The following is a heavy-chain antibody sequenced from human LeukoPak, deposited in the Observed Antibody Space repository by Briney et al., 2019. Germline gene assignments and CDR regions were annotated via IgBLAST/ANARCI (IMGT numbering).Heavy chain of an antibody. CDR2: INSDGSST. Sequence: GGSLRLSCAASGFTFSSYWMHWVRQAPGKGLVWVSRINSDGSSTSYADSVKGRFTISRDNAKNTLYLQMNSLRAEDTAVYYCARDLALRDDYVLGRGDYWGQGTLVTVSS. V-gene: IGHV3-74*01. J-gene: IGHJ4*02. CDR3: ARDLALRDDYVLGRGDY. CDR1: GFTFSSYW. D-gene: IGHD4-17*01.